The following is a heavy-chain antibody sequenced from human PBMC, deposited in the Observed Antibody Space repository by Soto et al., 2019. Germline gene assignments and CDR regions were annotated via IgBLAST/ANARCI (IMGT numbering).Heavy chain of an antibody. D-gene: IGHD2-15*01. CDR1: GGSISRGDSY. CDR3: ARYCSGGSRYPFDY. J-gene: IGHJ4*02. CDR2: IYYSGST. V-gene: IGHV4-30-4*01. Sequence: TLSLTCTVSGGSISRGDSYWSWSRQPPGKGLEWIGYIYYSGSTYYNPSLKSRVTISVDTSKNQFSLKLSSVTAADTAVYYCARYCSGGSRYPFDYWGQGTLVTVSS.